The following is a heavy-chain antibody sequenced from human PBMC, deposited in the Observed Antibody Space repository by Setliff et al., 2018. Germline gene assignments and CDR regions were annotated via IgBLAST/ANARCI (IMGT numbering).Heavy chain of an antibody. CDR3: AREKVVVVSATSYHYYMDV. V-gene: IGHV1-69*05. CDR2: IVPIFGTT. J-gene: IGHJ6*03. D-gene: IGHD2-15*01. Sequence: GASVKVSCKTSGGTFSSNAISWVRQAPGQGLEWVGGIVPIFGTTDYAQEFQGRVTITTDESTNTAYMELSSLRSEDTAMYYCAREKVVVVSATSYHYYMDVWGKGTTVTVSS. CDR1: GGTFSSNA.